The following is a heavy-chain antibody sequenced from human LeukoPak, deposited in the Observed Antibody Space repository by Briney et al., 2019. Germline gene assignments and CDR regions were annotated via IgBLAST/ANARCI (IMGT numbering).Heavy chain of an antibody. CDR1: GFTLSNYG. D-gene: IGHD3-10*01. Sequence: GGSLRLSCAGSGFTLSNYGMSWIRQAPGKGLEWISFISSSGSTIYYADSVKGRFTMSRDTTKNSLYLQMHSLSAEDTAVYYCARERTPKYYYGSGSVDRYFDHWGQGTLVTVSS. CDR3: ARERTPKYYYGSGSVDRYFDH. V-gene: IGHV3-11*04. J-gene: IGHJ4*02. CDR2: ISSSGSTI.